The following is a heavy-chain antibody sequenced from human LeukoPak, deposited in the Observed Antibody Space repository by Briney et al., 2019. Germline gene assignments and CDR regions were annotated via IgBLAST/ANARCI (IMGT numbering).Heavy chain of an antibody. CDR3: ARHGSTTMVRDYFDY. Sequence: PGGSLRLSCAASGFTVTSNYMSWVRQPPGKGLEWIGSIYYGGSPYYNPSLKSRVTISVDTSKNQFSLKLSSVTAADTAVYYCARHGSTTMVRDYFDYWGQGTLVTVSS. CDR1: GFTVTSNY. V-gene: IGHV4-39*01. J-gene: IGHJ4*02. D-gene: IGHD3-10*01. CDR2: IYYGGSP.